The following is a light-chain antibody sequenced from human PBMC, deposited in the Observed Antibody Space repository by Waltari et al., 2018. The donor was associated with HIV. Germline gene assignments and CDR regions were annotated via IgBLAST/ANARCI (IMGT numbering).Light chain of an antibody. V-gene: IGKV3-20*01. CDR2: GAS. CDR3: QQYGSSPT. CDR1: QTVSSNY. J-gene: IGKJ3*01. Sequence: EIVLTQSPGTLSLSPGERATLSCRASQTVSSNYLAWYQQKPGQAPTLLIYGASSRATDIPDRFSGSGSGTDFTLTINRLEPEDFAVYYCQQYGSSPTFGPGTKVDIK.